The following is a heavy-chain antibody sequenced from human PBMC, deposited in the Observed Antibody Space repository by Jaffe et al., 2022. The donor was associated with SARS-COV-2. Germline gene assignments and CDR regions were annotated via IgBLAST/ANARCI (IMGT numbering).Heavy chain of an antibody. J-gene: IGHJ4*02. V-gene: IGHV3-30*18. CDR1: GFTFSSYG. Sequence: QVQLVESGGGVVQPGRSLRLSCAASGFTFSSYGIHWVRQAPGKGLEWVAAISYHGSDKFYADSVKGRITISRDNSKNTLYVQLNSLRAEDTAVYYCAKGGCSSSSTTCYSTYYFDYWGQGTLVTVSS. CDR3: AKGGCSSSSTTCYSTYYFDY. D-gene: IGHD2-2*01. CDR2: ISYHGSDK.